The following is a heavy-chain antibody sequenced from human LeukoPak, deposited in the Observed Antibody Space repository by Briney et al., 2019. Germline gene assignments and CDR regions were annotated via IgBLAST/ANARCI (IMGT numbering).Heavy chain of an antibody. CDR1: GGSISSGSYY. D-gene: IGHD6-6*01. CDR2: IHTSGST. J-gene: IGHJ4*02. V-gene: IGHV4-61*02. Sequence: SETLSLTCTVSGGSISSGSYYWSWIRQPAGKGLEWIGRIHTSGSTSYNPSLKSRPTISLDTSKNQFSLKLSSVTAADTAVYYCARSGSSDFDYWGQGTLVTVSS. CDR3: ARSGSSDFDY.